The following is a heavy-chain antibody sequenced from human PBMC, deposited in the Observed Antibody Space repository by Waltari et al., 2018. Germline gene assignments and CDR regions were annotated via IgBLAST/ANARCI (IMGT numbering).Heavy chain of an antibody. D-gene: IGHD1-1*01. CDR1: GLSFTIAW. J-gene: IGHJ3*01. Sequence: EVQLVESGGGLVKPGESLRLSCAASGLSFTIAWLSWVRQAPGKGLEWVGRFKGKTDGGKTDYAAPVKGRFTIFRDDSKNLLYLQMNSLKTEDTAVYYCATDNGERAFDVWGQGTRVTVSS. CDR3: ATDNGERAFDV. CDR2: FKGKTDGGKT. V-gene: IGHV3-15*05.